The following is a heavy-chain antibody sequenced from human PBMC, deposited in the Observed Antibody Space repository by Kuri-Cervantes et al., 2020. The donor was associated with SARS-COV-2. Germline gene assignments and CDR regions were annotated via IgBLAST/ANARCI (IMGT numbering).Heavy chain of an antibody. V-gene: IGHV3-48*01. Sequence: GGSLRLSCAGSAFTFSSCNMFWVRQAPGKGLEWVSHISSSTTTKSYADSVKGRFTISRDNSKNTLYLQMGSLRAEDMAVYYCARDLGSSTRIYYYYYMDVWGKGTTVTVSS. CDR3: ARDLGSSTRIYYYYYMDV. CDR1: AFTFSSCN. J-gene: IGHJ6*03. CDR2: ISSSTTTK. D-gene: IGHD6-6*01.